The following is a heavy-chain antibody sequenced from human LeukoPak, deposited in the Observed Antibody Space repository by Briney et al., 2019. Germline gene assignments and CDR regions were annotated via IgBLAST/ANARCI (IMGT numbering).Heavy chain of an antibody. Sequence: ASVKVSCKASGYTFTSYGISWVRQAPGQGLEWMGWISAYNGNTNYAQKLQGRVTMTTDTSTSTAYMELRSLRSEDTAVYYCATIPLYSYSSGLSFDYWGQGTLVTVSS. CDR3: ATIPLYSYSSGLSFDY. CDR2: ISAYNGNT. J-gene: IGHJ4*02. CDR1: GYTFTSYG. V-gene: IGHV1-18*01. D-gene: IGHD6-19*01.